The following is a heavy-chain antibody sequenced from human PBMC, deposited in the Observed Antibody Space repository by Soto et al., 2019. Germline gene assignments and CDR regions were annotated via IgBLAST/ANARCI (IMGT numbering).Heavy chain of an antibody. V-gene: IGHV3-30*03. CDR1: GFKFSSAI. CDR2: ASFDQTYK. CDR3: AREMRPSPFDY. Sequence: QVQLVESGGGLVQPGRSLRLSCAASGFKFSSAIMHWVRQAPGKGLEWVALASFDQTYKSYAESVKGRFTVSRDDSRNTLYLQMNSLRPDDTAMYYRAREMRPSPFDYWGQGTLVTVSS. J-gene: IGHJ4*02.